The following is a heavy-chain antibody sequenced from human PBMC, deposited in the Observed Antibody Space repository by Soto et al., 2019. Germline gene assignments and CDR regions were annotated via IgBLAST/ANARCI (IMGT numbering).Heavy chain of an antibody. D-gene: IGHD6-13*01. Sequence: GGSLRLSCAASGFTFSSYAMSWVRQAPGKGLEWVSAISGSGGSTYYADSVKGRFTISRDNSKNTLYLQMNSLRAEDTAVYYCAKDLLSSSWEREYYFDYWVQGTLVTVSS. J-gene: IGHJ4*02. CDR2: ISGSGGST. CDR1: GFTFSSYA. CDR3: AKDLLSSSWEREYYFDY. V-gene: IGHV3-23*01.